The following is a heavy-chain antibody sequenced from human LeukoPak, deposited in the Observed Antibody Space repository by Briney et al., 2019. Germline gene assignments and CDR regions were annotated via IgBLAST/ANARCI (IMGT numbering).Heavy chain of an antibody. Sequence: GGSLRLSCAASGFTVSSNYMTWVRQAPGKGLEWVSIIYSGRSTYYADSVKGRFTISRDNAKNTLYLQMNSLRAEDTAVYYCARALSSGWLDAFDIWGQGTMVTVSS. J-gene: IGHJ3*02. D-gene: IGHD6-19*01. CDR2: IYSGRST. V-gene: IGHV3-53*01. CDR1: GFTVSSNY. CDR3: ARALSSGWLDAFDI.